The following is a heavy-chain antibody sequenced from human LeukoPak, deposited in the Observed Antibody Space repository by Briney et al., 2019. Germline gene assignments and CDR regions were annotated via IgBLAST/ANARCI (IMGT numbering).Heavy chain of an antibody. CDR3: ARGESRWLIDY. Sequence: ASVKVSCKASGGTFSSYAISWVRQAPGQGLEWMGGIIPIFGTANHAQKFQGRVTITADESTSTAYMELSSLRSEDTAVYYCARGESRWLIDYWGQGTLVTVSS. J-gene: IGHJ4*02. CDR2: IIPIFGTA. D-gene: IGHD5-24*01. V-gene: IGHV1-69*13. CDR1: GGTFSSYA.